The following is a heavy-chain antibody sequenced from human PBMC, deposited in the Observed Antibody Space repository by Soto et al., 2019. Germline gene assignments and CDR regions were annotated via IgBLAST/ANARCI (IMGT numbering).Heavy chain of an antibody. CDR2: IYYSGST. CDR1: GGSISSYY. CDR3: ARDGVIGSAYNWFDP. D-gene: IGHD6-6*01. Sequence: LPETLSLTCTVSGGSISSYYLSLILRPPVKGLEWIWYIYYSGSTNYNPSLKSRVTISVDTSKNQFSLKLSSVTAADTAAYYCARDGVIGSAYNWFDPWGQGTLVTVPQ. J-gene: IGHJ5*02. V-gene: IGHV4-59*01.